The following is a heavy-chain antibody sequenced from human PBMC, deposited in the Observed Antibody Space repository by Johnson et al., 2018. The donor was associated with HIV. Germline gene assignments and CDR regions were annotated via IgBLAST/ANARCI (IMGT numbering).Heavy chain of an antibody. CDR1: GFKFSDFY. CDR2: ISSSGAGI. Sequence: QVQLVESGGGLVKPGGSLRLSCAVSGFKFSDFYMTWIRQVPGKGLECVAYISSSGAGIYYADSVRGRFTISRDNAKNSLFLQMNSLSAEDTAIYYCARGLGITMVRGLDAFDMWGQGTMVIGSS. D-gene: IGHD3-10*01. V-gene: IGHV3-11*04. CDR3: ARGLGITMVRGLDAFDM. J-gene: IGHJ3*02.